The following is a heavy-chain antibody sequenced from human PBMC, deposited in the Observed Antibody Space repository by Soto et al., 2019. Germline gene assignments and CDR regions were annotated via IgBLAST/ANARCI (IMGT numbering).Heavy chain of an antibody. CDR1: GFTFSSYG. D-gene: IGHD3-10*01. V-gene: IGHV3-30*18. Sequence: QVQLVESGGGVVQPGRSLRLSCAASGFTFSSYGMHWVRQAPGKGLEWVAVISYDGSNKYYADSVKGRFTISRDNSKNTLYLQMNSLRAEDTAVYYCAKDKGKLLWFGEYNPKDLWGQGTLVTVSS. J-gene: IGHJ4*02. CDR2: ISYDGSNK. CDR3: AKDKGKLLWFGEYNPKDL.